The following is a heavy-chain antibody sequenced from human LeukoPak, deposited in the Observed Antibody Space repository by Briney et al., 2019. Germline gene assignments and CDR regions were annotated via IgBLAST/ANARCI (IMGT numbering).Heavy chain of an antibody. Sequence: GASVKVSCKASGYTFTSYDINWVRQATGQGLEWMGWMNPNSGNTGYAQKFQGRVTMTRNTSISTAYMELSSLRSEDTAVYYCARDNSVEDTAWWFAPWGQGPLVTVSS. D-gene: IGHD4-23*01. CDR1: GYTFTSYD. J-gene: IGHJ5*02. CDR2: MNPNSGNT. CDR3: ARDNSVEDTAWWFAP. V-gene: IGHV1-8*01.